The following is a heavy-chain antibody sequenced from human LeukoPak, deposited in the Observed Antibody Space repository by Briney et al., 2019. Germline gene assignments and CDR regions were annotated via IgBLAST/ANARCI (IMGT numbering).Heavy chain of an antibody. CDR2: IIPIFGTA. D-gene: IGHD6-13*01. J-gene: IGHJ4*02. V-gene: IGHV1-69*13. Sequence: SVKVSCKASGGTFSSYAISWVRQAPGQGLEWMGGIIPIFGTANYAQKFQGRVTITADESTSTAYMELSSLRSEDTAVYYCARSGYSSSWLQYYFDYWGQGTLVTVSS. CDR1: GGTFSSYA. CDR3: ARSGYSSSWLQYYFDY.